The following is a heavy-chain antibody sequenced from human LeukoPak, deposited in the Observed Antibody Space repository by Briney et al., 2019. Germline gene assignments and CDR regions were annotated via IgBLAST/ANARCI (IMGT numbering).Heavy chain of an antibody. CDR1: GGSISSYY. CDR2: IYYSGST. Sequence: PSETLSLTCTVSGGSISSYYWSWIRQPPGKGLEWIGYIYYSGSTNYNPSLKSRVTISVDTSKNQFSLKLSSVTAADTVVYYCARQYSSGWWNWFDPWGQGTLVTVSS. V-gene: IGHV4-59*08. CDR3: ARQYSSGWWNWFDP. J-gene: IGHJ5*02. D-gene: IGHD6-19*01.